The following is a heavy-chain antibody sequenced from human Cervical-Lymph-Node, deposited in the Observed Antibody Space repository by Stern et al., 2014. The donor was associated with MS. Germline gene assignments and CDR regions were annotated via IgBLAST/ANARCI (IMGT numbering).Heavy chain of an antibody. J-gene: IGHJ4*02. D-gene: IGHD6-13*01. Sequence: DVQLVQSGGGLVKPGGSLRLSCVASGFTFSAFSMPRVRQAPGQGLARGYFVSSSSTYIYYADSVKGRFTISRDNAKNSLYLQMSSLRAEDTAVYYCARVAPNVIAASDYWGQGTLVTVSS. CDR3: ARVAPNVIAASDY. CDR1: GFTFSAFS. V-gene: IGHV3-21*01. CDR2: VSSSSTYI.